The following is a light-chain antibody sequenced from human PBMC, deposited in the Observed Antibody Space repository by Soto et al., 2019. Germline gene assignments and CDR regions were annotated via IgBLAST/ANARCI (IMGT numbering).Light chain of an antibody. Sequence: ALTQPPSAFGTPGQRVTISCSGSSSNIGSNGVNWYQQLPGTAPKLLIYSNNQRPSGVPDRFSGSRSGTSASLAISGLQSEDEADYYCAAWDDSRTFVFGTGTKVTVL. CDR1: SSNIGSNG. J-gene: IGLJ1*01. CDR3: AAWDDSRTFV. CDR2: SNN. V-gene: IGLV1-44*01.